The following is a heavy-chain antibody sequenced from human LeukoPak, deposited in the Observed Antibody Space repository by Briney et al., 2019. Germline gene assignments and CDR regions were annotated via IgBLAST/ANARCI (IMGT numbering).Heavy chain of an antibody. D-gene: IGHD2-2*01. Sequence: PSXXLSLTCTVSGGSISSGDYYWSWIRQPPGKGLEWIGYIYYSGSTYYNPSLKSRVTISVDTSKNQFSLKLSSVTAADTAVYYCARDHCSSTSCYEGGFDYWGQGTLVTVSS. V-gene: IGHV4-30-4*02. J-gene: IGHJ4*02. CDR2: IYYSGST. CDR1: GGSISSGDYY. CDR3: ARDHCSSTSCYEGGFDY.